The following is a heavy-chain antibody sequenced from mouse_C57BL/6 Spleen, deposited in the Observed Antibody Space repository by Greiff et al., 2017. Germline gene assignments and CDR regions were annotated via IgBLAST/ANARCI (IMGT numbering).Heavy chain of an antibody. D-gene: IGHD1-1*01. V-gene: IGHV1-36*01. J-gene: IGHJ2*01. Sequence: EVQLQQSGPVLVKPGPSVKISCKASGFTFTDYYMHWVKQSHGKSLEWIGLVYPYNGGTSYNQKFKGKATLTVDTASSTAYMELNSLTSEDSAVYYGARVPSYGSSQYYFDYWGQGTTLTFSS. CDR2: VYPYNGGT. CDR1: GFTFTDYY. CDR3: ARVPSYGSSQYYFDY.